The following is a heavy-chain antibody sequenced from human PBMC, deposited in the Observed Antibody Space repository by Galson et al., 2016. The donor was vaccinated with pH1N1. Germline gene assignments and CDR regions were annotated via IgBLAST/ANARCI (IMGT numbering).Heavy chain of an antibody. CDR2: TYYRSKWYN. V-gene: IGHV6-1*01. J-gene: IGHJ6*02. D-gene: IGHD3-10*01. Sequence: CAISGDSVSSTNCAWDWIRQSPSRGLEWLGRTYYRSKWYNDYAVSVQSRRTINPGTSKNQLSLHLNSVTPEDTAVYYCARDRGSTLFHNYGMDVWGQGTTVIVSS. CDR1: GDSVSSTNCA. CDR3: ARDRGSTLFHNYGMDV.